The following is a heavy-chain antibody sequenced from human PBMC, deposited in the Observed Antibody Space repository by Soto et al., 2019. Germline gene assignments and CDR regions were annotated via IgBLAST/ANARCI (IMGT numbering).Heavy chain of an antibody. D-gene: IGHD4-17*01. CDR2: IHHSGST. Sequence: QVQLQESGPGLVKPSGTLSLTCAVSGGSISSTNWWSWVRQPPGKGLEWIGEIHHSGSTNYHPSLKSRVTISVDKPKNQFSLKLNSVTAADTAVYYCARGGDYGDLGYWGQGTLVTVSS. CDR1: GGSISSTNW. J-gene: IGHJ4*02. V-gene: IGHV4-4*02. CDR3: ARGGDYGDLGY.